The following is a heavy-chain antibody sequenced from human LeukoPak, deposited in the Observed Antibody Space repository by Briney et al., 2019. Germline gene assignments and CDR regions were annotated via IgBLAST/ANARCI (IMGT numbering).Heavy chain of an antibody. J-gene: IGHJ4*02. D-gene: IGHD4-23*01. Sequence: GGSLRLSCAASGFSFSSYSMHWVRQAPGEGLEWVSTISGTTDGPYYADSVKGRFTTSRDNSKNTMYLQINNVRAEDTAVYYCAKDPLGYGGHYFDNWGQGTRVTVSS. V-gene: IGHV3-23*01. CDR1: GFSFSSYS. CDR3: AKDPLGYGGHYFDN. CDR2: ISGTTDGP.